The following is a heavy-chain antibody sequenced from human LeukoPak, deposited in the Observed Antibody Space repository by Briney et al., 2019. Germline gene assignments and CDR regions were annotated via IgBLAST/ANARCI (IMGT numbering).Heavy chain of an antibody. CDR3: ATHCSGVSCYGSDGP. J-gene: IGHJ5*02. V-gene: IGHV1-18*01. Sequence: ASVKVSCKASGYSFSGSGISWVRQAPGQGLEWMGWTSAYNSDTNYAQEFHGRVTMTTDTPTSTAYMELRSLRSDDTAVYYCATHCSGVSCYGSDGPWGQGTLVTVSS. CDR1: GYSFSGSG. D-gene: IGHD2-15*01. CDR2: TSAYNSDT.